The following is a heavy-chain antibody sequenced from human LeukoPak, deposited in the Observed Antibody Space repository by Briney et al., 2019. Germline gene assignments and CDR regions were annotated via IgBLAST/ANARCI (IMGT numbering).Heavy chain of an antibody. CDR3: ARDRGSSWYFVFGS. V-gene: IGHV3-7*01. D-gene: IGHD6-13*01. J-gene: IGHJ5*02. CDR2: IKQDGSEK. Sequence: GGSLRLSCAASGFTFSSYWMSWVRQAPGKGLEWVANIKQDGSEKYYVDSVKGRFTICRDNANNSLYQQMNSLRAEDTAVYYCARDRGSSWYFVFGSWGQGTLVTVSS. CDR1: GFTFSSYW.